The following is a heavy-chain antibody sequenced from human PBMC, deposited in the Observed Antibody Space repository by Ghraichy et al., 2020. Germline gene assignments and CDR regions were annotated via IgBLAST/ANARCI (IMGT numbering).Heavy chain of an antibody. J-gene: IGHJ2*01. CDR2: IHPTSGGT. D-gene: IGHD1-26*01. CDR1: GYTFTNHY. V-gene: IGHV1-2*02. CDR3: SRMEPEAYSQFDL. Sequence: ASVKVSCKSSGYTFTNHYMHWVRQAPGQGLEWVGWIHPTSGGTKYAQKFQGRVNMTRDTTISTAYMELTRLTSDDTAVYFFSRMEPEAYSQFDLWARGTLVTFSS.